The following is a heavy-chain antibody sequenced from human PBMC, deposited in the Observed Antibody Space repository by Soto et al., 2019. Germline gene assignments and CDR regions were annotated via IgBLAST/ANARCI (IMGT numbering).Heavy chain of an antibody. D-gene: IGHD2-2*01. J-gene: IGHJ6*02. CDR3: ARERYQVISDGMDV. CDR2: INPQTGGT. V-gene: IGHV1-2*02. CDR1: GYTFTDYY. Sequence: SVKVSCKASGYTFTDYYIHWVRQAPGQGLEWMGWINPQTGGTSYAQKFQGRVTLSRDTSINTAYLELSRLRFDDAAVYFCARERYQVISDGMDVWGQGTTVTVSS.